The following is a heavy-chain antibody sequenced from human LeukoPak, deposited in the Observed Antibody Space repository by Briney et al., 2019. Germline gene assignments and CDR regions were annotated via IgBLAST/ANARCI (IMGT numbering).Heavy chain of an antibody. V-gene: IGHV3-13*01. Sequence: GGSLRLSCAASGFTFSSYDMHWVRQATGKGLEWVSAIGTAGDTYYPGSVKGRFTISRENAKNSLYLQMNSLRAGDTAVYYCARDLSYSGMDVWGQGTTVTVSS. D-gene: IGHD2/OR15-2a*01. CDR1: GFTFSSYD. CDR3: ARDLSYSGMDV. J-gene: IGHJ6*02. CDR2: IGTAGDT.